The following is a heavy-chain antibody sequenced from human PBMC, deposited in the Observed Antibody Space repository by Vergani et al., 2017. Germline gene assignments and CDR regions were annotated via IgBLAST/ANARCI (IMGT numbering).Heavy chain of an antibody. CDR1: GESIRSGSHY. J-gene: IGHJ4*02. CDR2: FHTGGST. Sequence: QVKLQESGPGLLKPSQTLSLTCTVSGESIRSGSHYWSWIRQPAGKGPEWIGHFHTGGSTDLNPSFKSRVSISVDTSKSQFSLKLNSVTVADTAVYYCARSRPYCTRGSCPAIWGQGTLVTVSS. V-gene: IGHV4-61*02. CDR3: ARSRPYCTRGSCPAI. D-gene: IGHD2-8*01.